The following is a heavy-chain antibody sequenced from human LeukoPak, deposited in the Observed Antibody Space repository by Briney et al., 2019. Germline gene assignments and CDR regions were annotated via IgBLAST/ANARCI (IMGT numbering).Heavy chain of an antibody. CDR2: INPNSGGT. J-gene: IGHJ4*02. CDR1: GYTFTGYY. CDR3: ARGPRIMVRGVMADY. V-gene: IGHV1-2*02. Sequence: ASVTVSCEASGYTFTGYYMHWVRQAPGQGLEWMGWINPNSGGTNYAQKFQGRGTMTRDTSISTAYMELSRLRSDDTAVYYCARGPRIMVRGVMADYWGQGTLVTVSS. D-gene: IGHD3-10*01.